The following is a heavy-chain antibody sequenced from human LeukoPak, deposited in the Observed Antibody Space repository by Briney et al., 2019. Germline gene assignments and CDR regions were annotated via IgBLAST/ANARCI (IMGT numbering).Heavy chain of an antibody. CDR1: GYIFTSYY. V-gene: IGHV1-46*01. J-gene: IGHJ4*02. Sequence: ASVKVSCKASGYIFTSYYMHWVRQAPGQGFEWMGIINPRGGSTRYAQKFQGRVTMTRDTSTSTVYMELSSLRSEDTAVYNCARDSSYYDFWSGYYGSMDNWGQGTLDTVPS. CDR2: INPRGGST. D-gene: IGHD3-3*01. CDR3: ARDSSYYDFWSGYYGSMDN.